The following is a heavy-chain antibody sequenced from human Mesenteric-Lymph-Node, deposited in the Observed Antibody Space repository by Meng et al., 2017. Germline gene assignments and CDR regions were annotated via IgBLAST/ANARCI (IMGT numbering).Heavy chain of an antibody. J-gene: IGHJ5*02. D-gene: IGHD6-13*01. Sequence: LRLSCTVSGGSISSGGYYWSWIRQHPGKGLEWIGYNYYSGSTYYNPSLKSRVTISVDTSKNQFSLKLSSVTAADTAVYYCARDDHSSSWYWFDPWGQGTLVTVSS. CDR3: ARDDHSSSWYWFDP. CDR1: GGSISSGGYY. CDR2: NYYSGST. V-gene: IGHV4-31*03.